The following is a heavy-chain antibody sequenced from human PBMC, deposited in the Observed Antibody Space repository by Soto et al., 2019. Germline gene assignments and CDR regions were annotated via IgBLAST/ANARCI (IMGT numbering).Heavy chain of an antibody. Sequence: PGGSLRLSCAASGFTFSSYAMSWVRQAPGKGLEWVSAISGSGGSTYYADSVKGRFTISRDNSKNTLYLQMNSLRAEDTAVYYCAKPGLEIVATTNYYYYGMDVWGQGTTVTVS. CDR3: AKPGLEIVATTNYYYYGMDV. D-gene: IGHD5-12*01. V-gene: IGHV3-23*01. CDR1: GFTFSSYA. CDR2: ISGSGGST. J-gene: IGHJ6*02.